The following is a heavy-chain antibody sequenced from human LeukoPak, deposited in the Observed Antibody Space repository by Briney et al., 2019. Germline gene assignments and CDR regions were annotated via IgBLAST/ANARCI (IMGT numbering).Heavy chain of an antibody. J-gene: IGHJ6*02. CDR2: IYYSGST. CDR3: AREEHNYYYGMDV. CDR1: GGPISSSSHY. D-gene: IGHD2-21*01. V-gene: IGHV4-39*01. Sequence: SETLSLTCTVSGGPISSSSHYWGWIRQPPGKGLEWIGSIYYSGSTYYNPSLKSRVTISVDTSKNQFSLKLSSVTAADTAVYYCAREEHNYYYGMDVWGQGTTVTVSS.